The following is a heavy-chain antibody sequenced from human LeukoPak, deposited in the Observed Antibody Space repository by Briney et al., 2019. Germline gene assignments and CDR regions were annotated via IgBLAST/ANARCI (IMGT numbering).Heavy chain of an antibody. CDR2: ISGSGDST. CDR3: VKAAVAGTIYFDY. CDR1: GFTFSSHA. V-gene: IGHV3-23*01. J-gene: IGHJ4*02. Sequence: GGSLRLSCVASGFTFSSHAMSWVRQAPGKGLEWVSTISGSGDSTFYADSVKGRFTISRDNSKNTLYLQMSSLRADDTAMYYCVKAAVAGTIYFDYWGQGTLVTVSS. D-gene: IGHD6-19*01.